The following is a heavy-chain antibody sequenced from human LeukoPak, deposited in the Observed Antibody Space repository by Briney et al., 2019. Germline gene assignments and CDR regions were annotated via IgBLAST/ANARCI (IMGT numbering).Heavy chain of an antibody. D-gene: IGHD3-10*01. J-gene: IGHJ5*02. CDR3: ARDIYSGSGNLHWFDP. CDR2: IIPIFGAT. Sequence: RWASVKVSCKASGGTVSSYVISWVRQAPGQGLEWMGGIIPIFGATNYAQKFQGRVTITADESTSTAYMELSSLRSEDTAVYYCARDIYSGSGNLHWFDPWGQGTLVTVSS. CDR1: GGTVSSYV. V-gene: IGHV1-69*01.